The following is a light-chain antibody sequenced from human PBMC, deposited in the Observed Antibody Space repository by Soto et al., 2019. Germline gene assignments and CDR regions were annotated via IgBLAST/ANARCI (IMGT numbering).Light chain of an antibody. CDR3: QSYDGSLSAHV. Sequence: QSVLTQPPSVSGAPGQRVTISCTGSSSNIGAGYDVHWYQQLPGTAPKLLIYGNSNRPSGVPDRFSGSKSGTSASLAITGLQAEDEADYYCQSYDGSLSAHVFGTGTKLTVL. J-gene: IGLJ1*01. CDR1: SSNIGAGYD. CDR2: GNS. V-gene: IGLV1-40*01.